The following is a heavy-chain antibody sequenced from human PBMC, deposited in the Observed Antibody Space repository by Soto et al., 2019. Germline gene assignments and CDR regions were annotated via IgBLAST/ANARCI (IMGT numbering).Heavy chain of an antibody. J-gene: IGHJ4*02. CDR1: GFTFSNYA. Sequence: GALLLSCTVSGFTFSNYAMSWVRQAPGKGLEWVSAISSSVNAYYADSVKGRFTISRDNSKNTLSLQMNSPRAEDTAVYYCAKQVRDGTSSPYYFDYWGQGTLVTVSS. D-gene: IGHD6-6*01. CDR2: ISSSVNA. V-gene: IGHV3-23*01. CDR3: AKQVRDGTSSPYYFDY.